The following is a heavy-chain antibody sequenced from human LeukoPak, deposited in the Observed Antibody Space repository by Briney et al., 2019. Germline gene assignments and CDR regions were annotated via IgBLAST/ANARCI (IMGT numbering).Heavy chain of an antibody. CDR1: GYTFTGYY. CDR3: ARGYYDSSDFEYFQH. V-gene: IGHV1-2*02. CDR2: INPNSDGT. D-gene: IGHD3-22*01. J-gene: IGHJ1*01. Sequence: GASVKVSCKASGYTFTGYYMHWVRQAPGQGLEWMGWINPNSDGTNFAQKFQGRVTMTRDTSISTVYMELSRLRSDDTAVFFCARGYYDSSDFEYFQHWGQGTLVTVSS.